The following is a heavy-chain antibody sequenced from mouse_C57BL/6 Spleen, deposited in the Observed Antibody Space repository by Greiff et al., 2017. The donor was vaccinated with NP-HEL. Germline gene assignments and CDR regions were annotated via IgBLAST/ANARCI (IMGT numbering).Heavy chain of an antibody. J-gene: IGHJ1*03. D-gene: IGHD1-1*01. V-gene: IGHV1-62-2*01. CDR2: FYPGSGSI. CDR1: GYTFTEYT. Sequence: QVQLQQSGAELVKPGASVKLSCKASGYTFTEYTIHWVKQRSGQGLEWIGWFYPGSGSIKYNENFKDKATLTADKSSSTVYMELSRLTSEDSAVYFCARHEDDLIYYYGSGGYFDVWGTGTTVTVSS. CDR3: ARHEDDLIYYYGSGGYFDV.